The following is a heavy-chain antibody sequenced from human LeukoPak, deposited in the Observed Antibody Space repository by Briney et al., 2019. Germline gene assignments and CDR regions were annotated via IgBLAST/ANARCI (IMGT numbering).Heavy chain of an antibody. CDR2: IIPIFGTA. D-gene: IGHD1-26*01. Sequence: SVKLSCKASGGTFSSYAISWVRQAPGQGLEWMGGIIPIFGTANYAQKFQGRVTITTDESTSTAYMELSSLRSEDTAVYYCARGAVGALSGAYPGEYYFDYWGQGTLVTVSS. CDR1: GGTFSSYA. V-gene: IGHV1-69*05. CDR3: ARGAVGALSGAYPGEYYFDY. J-gene: IGHJ4*02.